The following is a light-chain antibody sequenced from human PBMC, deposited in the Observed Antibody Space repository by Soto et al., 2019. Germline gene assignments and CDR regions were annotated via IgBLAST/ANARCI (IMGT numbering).Light chain of an antibody. CDR1: SSDVGGYNY. Sequence: QSALTQPPSASGSPGQSVTISCTGTSSDVGGYNYVSWYQQHPGKAPKLMIYEVSKRPSGVPDRFSGSKSGNTASLTVSGLEDEDDDDYYCSSYAGSILFGGGTKVTVL. J-gene: IGLJ2*01. CDR2: EVS. V-gene: IGLV2-8*01. CDR3: SSYAGSIL.